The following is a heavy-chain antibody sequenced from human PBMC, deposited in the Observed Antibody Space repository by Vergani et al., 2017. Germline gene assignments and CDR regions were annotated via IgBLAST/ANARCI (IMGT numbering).Heavy chain of an antibody. CDR1: GGTFSSYA. CDR2: INAGNGNT. J-gene: IGHJ4*02. CDR3: ARQIDGSFDY. V-gene: IGHV1-3*01. Sequence: QVQLVQSGAEVKKPGSSVQVSCKASGGTFSSYAISWVRQAPGQGLEWMGWINAGNGNTKYSQKFQGRVTITRDTSASTAYMELSSLRSEDTAVYYCARQIDGSFDYWGQGTLVTVSS. D-gene: IGHD5-24*01.